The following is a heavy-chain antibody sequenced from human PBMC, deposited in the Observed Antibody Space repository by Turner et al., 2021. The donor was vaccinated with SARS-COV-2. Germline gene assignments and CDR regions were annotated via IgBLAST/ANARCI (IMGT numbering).Heavy chain of an antibody. D-gene: IGHD6-19*01. CDR2: ISYHGSNK. J-gene: IGHJ4*02. V-gene: IGHV3-30*18. Sequence: QVQLVESGGGVVQPGRSLRLSCVASGFTFSTYGMHWVRQAPGKGLEWVAVISYHGSNKYCADSVKGRFTISRDNSKNTLYLQMNSLRAEDTAVYYCAKDHVTVAAYFDYWGQGTLVTVSS. CDR1: GFTFSTYG. CDR3: AKDHVTVAAYFDY.